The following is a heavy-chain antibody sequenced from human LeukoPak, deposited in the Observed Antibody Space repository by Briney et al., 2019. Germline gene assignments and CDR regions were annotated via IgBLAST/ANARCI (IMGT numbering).Heavy chain of an antibody. CDR2: IWYDGSNK. J-gene: IGHJ4*02. Sequence: PGRSLRLSCAASGFTFSSYGMHWVRQAPGMGLEWVAVIWYDGSNKYYADSVKGRFTISRDNSKNTLYLQMNSLRAEDTAVYYCAKAPTYDSSGYPDYWGQGTLVTVSS. CDR1: GFTFSSYG. CDR3: AKAPTYDSSGYPDY. D-gene: IGHD3-22*01. V-gene: IGHV3-33*06.